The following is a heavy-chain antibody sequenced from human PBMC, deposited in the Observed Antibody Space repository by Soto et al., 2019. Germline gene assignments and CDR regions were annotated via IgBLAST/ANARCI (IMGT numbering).Heavy chain of an antibody. CDR2: IYYSGST. V-gene: IGHV4-31*03. CDR3: ARASMVRGVNDAFDI. CDR1: GGSISSGGYY. J-gene: IGHJ3*02. D-gene: IGHD3-10*01. Sequence: SETLSLTCTVSGGSISSGGYYWSWIRQHPGKGLEWIGYIYYSGSTYYNPSLKSRVTISVDTSKNKFSLKLSSVTAADTAVYYCARASMVRGVNDAFDIWGQGTMVTVSS.